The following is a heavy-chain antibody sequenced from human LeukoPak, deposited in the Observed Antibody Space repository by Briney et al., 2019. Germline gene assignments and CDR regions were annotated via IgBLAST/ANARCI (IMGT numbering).Heavy chain of an antibody. J-gene: IGHJ4*02. CDR2: ISGGAAST. CDR1: GFTFSSYA. CDR3: TKSRRYCSGGTCYQEASLDY. V-gene: IGHV3-23*01. Sequence: GGSLRLSCAASGFTFSSYAMSWVRQAPGKGLEWVSAISGGAASTNYADSVKGRFTISRDNSKNTLYLQMNSLRAEDTAVYYCTKSRRYCSGGTCYQEASLDYWGQGTLVTVSS. D-gene: IGHD2-15*01.